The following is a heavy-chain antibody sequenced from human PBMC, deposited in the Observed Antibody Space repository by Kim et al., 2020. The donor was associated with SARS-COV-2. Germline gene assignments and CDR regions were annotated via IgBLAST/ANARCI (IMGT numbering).Heavy chain of an antibody. CDR2: INPNIGRT. CDR3: ARERISVTDHFDY. D-gene: IGHD6-19*01. CDR1: GYTFIDYY. Sequence: ASVKVSCKADGYTFIDYYIHWMRQTPGQGLEWMGRINPNIGRTDYAQNFQGRVTVTGDTSISTAYLEVRRLQSDDTAVYYCARERISVTDHFDYCGQGTL. J-gene: IGHJ4*02. V-gene: IGHV1-2*06.